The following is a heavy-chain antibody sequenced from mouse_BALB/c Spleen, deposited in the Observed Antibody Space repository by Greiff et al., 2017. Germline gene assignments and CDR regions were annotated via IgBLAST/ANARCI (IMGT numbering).Heavy chain of an antibody. D-gene: IGHD2-2*01. J-gene: IGHJ4*01. CDR1: GYTFTDYN. CDR2: IYPYNGGT. CDR3: ARWLRRGWGYAMDY. V-gene: IGHV1S29*02. Sequence: VQLQQSGPELVKPGASVKISCKASGYTFTDYNMHWVKQSHGKSLEWIGYIYPYNGGTGYNQKFKSKATLTVDNSSSTAYMELRSLTSEDSAVYYCARWLRRGWGYAMDYWGQGTSVTVSS.